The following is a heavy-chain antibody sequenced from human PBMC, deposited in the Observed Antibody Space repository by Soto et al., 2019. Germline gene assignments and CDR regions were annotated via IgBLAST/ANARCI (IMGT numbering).Heavy chain of an antibody. J-gene: IGHJ6*02. CDR3: ARAGPYCSSTSCSTTKKYYYYYGMDV. V-gene: IGHV4-34*01. CDR2: INHSGST. D-gene: IGHD2-2*02. CDR1: GGSFSGYY. Sequence: SETLSLTCAVYGGSFSGYYWSWIRQPPGKGLEWIGEINHSGSTNYNPSLKSRVTISVDTSKNQFSLKLSSVTAADTAVYYCARAGPYCSSTSCSTTKKYYYYYGMDVWGQGTTVTVSS.